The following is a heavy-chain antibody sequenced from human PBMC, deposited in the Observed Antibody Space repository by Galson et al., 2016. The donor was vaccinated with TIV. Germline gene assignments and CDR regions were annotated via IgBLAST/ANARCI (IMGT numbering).Heavy chain of an antibody. J-gene: IGHJ3*02. CDR1: GYTFTGYY. V-gene: IGHV1-2*02. D-gene: IGHD4-17*01. CDR2: INPDSGDT. Sequence: SVKVSCKASGYTFTGYYMHWVRQAPGQGLEWMGWINPDSGDTNYSQKFQGRVTMTRDTSINTAYMELSNLKSDDTAVYYCARDPSPVTTSPFDIWVQGTMVTVSS. CDR3: ARDPSPVTTSPFDI.